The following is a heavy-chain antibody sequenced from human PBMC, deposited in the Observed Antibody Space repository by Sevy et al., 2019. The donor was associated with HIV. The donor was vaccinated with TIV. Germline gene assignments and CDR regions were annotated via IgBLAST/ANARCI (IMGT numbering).Heavy chain of an antibody. CDR3: TRLGGTVVTPYYAMDV. D-gene: IGHD2-21*02. CDR2: IRSKANNYAT. V-gene: IGHV3-73*01. CDR1: GFTFGGSA. Sequence: GGSLRLSCAASGFTFGGSAMHWVRHASGKGLEWVGRIRSKANNYATAHAASVKGRFTISRDDSKNTAYLQMNSLKTEDTAVYYCTRLGGTVVTPYYAMDVWGQGTTVTVSS. J-gene: IGHJ6*02.